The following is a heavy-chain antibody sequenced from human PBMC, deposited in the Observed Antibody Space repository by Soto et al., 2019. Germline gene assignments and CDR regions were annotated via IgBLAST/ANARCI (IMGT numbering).Heavy chain of an antibody. CDR2: INPSGGST. V-gene: IGHV1-46*03. CDR3: ARELTRSVARNWFDP. CDR1: GYTFTSYY. J-gene: IGHJ5*02. D-gene: IGHD2-21*02. Sequence: ASVKVSCKASGYTFTSYYMHWVRQAPGQGLEWMGIINPSGGSTSYAQKFQGRVTMTRDTSTSTVYMELGSLRSEDTAVYYCARELTRSVARNWFDPWGQGTLVTVSS.